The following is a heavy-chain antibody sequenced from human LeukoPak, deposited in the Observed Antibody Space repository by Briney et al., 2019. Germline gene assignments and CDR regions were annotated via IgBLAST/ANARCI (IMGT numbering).Heavy chain of an antibody. Sequence: GGSLRLSCAASGFTFSSYGMSWVRQAPGKGLEWVSAISGSGGSTYYADSVKGRFTISRDNSKNTLYLQMNSLRAEDTAVYYCAGRVPAAMRYYYYYMDVWGKGTTVTISS. CDR3: AGRVPAAMRYYYYYMDV. D-gene: IGHD2-2*01. J-gene: IGHJ6*03. V-gene: IGHV3-23*01. CDR2: ISGSGGST. CDR1: GFTFSSYG.